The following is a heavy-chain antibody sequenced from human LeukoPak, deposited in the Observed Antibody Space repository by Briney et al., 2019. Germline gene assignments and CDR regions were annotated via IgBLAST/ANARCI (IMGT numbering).Heavy chain of an antibody. J-gene: IGHJ1*01. CDR1: GDSMGSGAFF. V-gene: IGHV4-61*02. CDR3: AAMRGMKVMA. Sequence: SETLSLTCSVSGDSMGSGAFFWSWIRQPAGQGLEWIGRVFSSGSTFYSPSLKSRVSMSVDTSNSHFSLNMTSVTAADTALYYCAAMRGMKVMAWGQGTLVTVSS. CDR2: VFSSGST. D-gene: IGHD2-8*01.